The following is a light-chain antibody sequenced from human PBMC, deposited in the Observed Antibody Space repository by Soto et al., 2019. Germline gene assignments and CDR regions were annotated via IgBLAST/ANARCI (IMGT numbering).Light chain of an antibody. V-gene: IGKV3-20*01. CDR1: QNVYINS. J-gene: IGKJ3*01. Sequence: EVVLTQSPGTLSLSPGERATLSCRASQNVYINSLAWYQQKPGQTPRLLIYGASTRAAAIPDRFSGSGSGADFALSIDGLEPEDFAIYYCQQYGDSPLTFGPGTKVDI. CDR3: QQYGDSPLT. CDR2: GAS.